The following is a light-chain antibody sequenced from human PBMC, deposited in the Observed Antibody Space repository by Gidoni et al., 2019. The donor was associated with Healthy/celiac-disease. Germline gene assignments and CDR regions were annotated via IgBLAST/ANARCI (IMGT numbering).Light chain of an antibody. CDR2: EAS. Sequence: DIQITPSPSSLSASVGDRVTITCQASQDISNYLNWYQQKPGKAPQLLIYEASNLETGVPSRFSGSGSGTDFTFTISSLQPEEIATDYCQQYDNPPPSITFGQGTRLEIK. J-gene: IGKJ5*01. V-gene: IGKV1-33*01. CDR3: QQYDNPPPSIT. CDR1: QDISNY.